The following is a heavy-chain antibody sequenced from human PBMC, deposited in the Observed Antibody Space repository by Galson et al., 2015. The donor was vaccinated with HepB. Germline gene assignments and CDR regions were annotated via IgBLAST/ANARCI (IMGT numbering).Heavy chain of an antibody. V-gene: IGHV1-69*06. J-gene: IGHJ4*02. CDR3: ARVMSPAAKYGSGGDFDY. CDR1: GYTFTSYA. Sequence: SVKVSCKASGYTFTSYAISWVRQAPGQGLEWMGGISPFFGKANYAQKLQGRVTITADKSTSTAYMEMSSLRSEDTAVYYCARVMSPAAKYGSGGDFDYWGQGTLVTVSS. CDR2: ISPFFGKA. D-gene: IGHD3-10*01.